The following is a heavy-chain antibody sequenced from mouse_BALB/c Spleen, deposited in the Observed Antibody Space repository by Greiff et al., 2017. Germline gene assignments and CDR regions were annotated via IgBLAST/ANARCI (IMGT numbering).Heavy chain of an antibody. CDR2: ISSGGST. CDR1: GFTFSSYA. Sequence: VESGGGLVKPGGSLKLSCAASGFTFSSYAMSWVRQTPEKRLEWVASISSGGSTYYPDSVKGRFTISRDNARNILYLQMSSLRSEDTAMYYCARWDGYYASFAYWGQGTLVTVSA. CDR3: ARWDGYYASFAY. V-gene: IGHV5-6-5*01. D-gene: IGHD2-3*01. J-gene: IGHJ3*01.